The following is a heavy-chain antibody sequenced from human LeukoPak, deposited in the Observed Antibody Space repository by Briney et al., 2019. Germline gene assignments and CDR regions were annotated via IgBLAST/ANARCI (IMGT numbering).Heavy chain of an antibody. Sequence: GGSLRLSCAASGFTFSNYWMSWVRQAPGKGLECVANIRQDGGQIDYVDSVKGRFTISRDNPKNLLFLQINSLRVEDTAVYYCARETPRRGETRDGYRWGQGTLVTVSS. CDR3: ARETPRRGETRDGYR. CDR1: GFTFSNYW. CDR2: IRQDGGQI. V-gene: IGHV3-7*01. D-gene: IGHD5-24*01. J-gene: IGHJ4*02.